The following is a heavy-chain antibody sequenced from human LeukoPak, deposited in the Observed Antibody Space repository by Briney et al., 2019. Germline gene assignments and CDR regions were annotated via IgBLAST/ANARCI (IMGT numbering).Heavy chain of an antibody. J-gene: IGHJ6*03. D-gene: IGHD3/OR15-3a*01. CDR1: GYTFTSYD. V-gene: IGHV1-8*01. Sequence: GASVKVSCKASGYTFTSYDINWVRQATGQGLEWMGWMKPNSGNTGYAQKFQGRVTMTMNTSITTAYMELSSLRSDDTAVYYCARALSWTTDSYYYMDVWGKGTSVTVSS. CDR3: ARALSWTTDSYYYMDV. CDR2: MKPNSGNT.